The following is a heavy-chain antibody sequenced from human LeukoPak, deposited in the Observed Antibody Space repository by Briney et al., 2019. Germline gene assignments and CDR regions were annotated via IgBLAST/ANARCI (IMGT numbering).Heavy chain of an antibody. V-gene: IGHV1-2*02. CDR1: GYTFTGYY. CDR3: ARVYYYGSGSYPGAFDI. Sequence: GASVKVSCKASGYTFTGYYMHWVRQAPGQGLEWMGWINPNSGGTNYAQKFQGRVTMTRDTSISTAYMELSRLRSDDTAAYYCARVYYYGSGSYPGAFDIWGQGTMVTVSS. D-gene: IGHD3-10*01. CDR2: INPNSGGT. J-gene: IGHJ3*02.